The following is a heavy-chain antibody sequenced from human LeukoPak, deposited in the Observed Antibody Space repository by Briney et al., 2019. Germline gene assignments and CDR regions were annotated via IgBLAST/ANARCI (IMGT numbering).Heavy chain of an antibody. J-gene: IGHJ4*02. CDR2: INWNGGST. CDR3: AKGTTVTYYYFDY. Sequence: GGSLRLSCAASGFTFDDYGMSWVRQAPGKGLEWVSGINWNGGSTGYADSVKGRFTISRDNSKNTLYLQMNSLRAEDTAVYYCAKGTTVTYYYFDYWGQGTLVTVSS. CDR1: GFTFDDYG. D-gene: IGHD4-17*01. V-gene: IGHV3-20*04.